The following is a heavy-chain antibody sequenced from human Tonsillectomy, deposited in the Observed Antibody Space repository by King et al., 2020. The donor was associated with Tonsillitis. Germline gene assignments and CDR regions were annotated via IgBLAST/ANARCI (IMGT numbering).Heavy chain of an antibody. CDR2: INPSGGST. J-gene: IGHJ6*02. CDR3: ARETLPWVGELAYYYYGMDV. V-gene: IGHV1-46*01. Sequence: QLVQSGAEVKKPGASVKVSCKASGYTFTSYYMHWVRQAPGQGLEWMGIINPSGGSTSYAQKFQGRVTMTRDTSTSTVYMELSSLRSEDTAVYYCARETLPWVGELAYYYYGMDVWGQGTTVTVSS. D-gene: IGHD3-10*01. CDR1: GYTFTSYY.